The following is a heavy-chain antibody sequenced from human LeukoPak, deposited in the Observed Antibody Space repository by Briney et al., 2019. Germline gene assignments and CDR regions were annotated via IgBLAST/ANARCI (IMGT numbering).Heavy chain of an antibody. J-gene: IGHJ4*02. CDR2: ISGDGGST. D-gene: IGHD3-3*01. CDR3: TKPAQSVAPIYDY. Sequence: PGGSLRLSCAASGFTFDDYAMHWVRQAPGKGLEWVSLISGDGGSTYYADSVEGRFTISRDNSRNSLYLQMNSLRTEDTALYYCTKPAQSVAPIYDYWGQGTLVTVSS. CDR1: GFTFDDYA. V-gene: IGHV3-43*02.